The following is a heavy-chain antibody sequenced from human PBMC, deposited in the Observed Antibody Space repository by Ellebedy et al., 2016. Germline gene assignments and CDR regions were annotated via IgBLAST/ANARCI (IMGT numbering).Heavy chain of an antibody. CDR1: GGSVSSYY. D-gene: IGHD2/OR15-2a*01. CDR2: IYSSGSA. V-gene: IGHV4-4*07. CDR3: AREQYCRGLSCNFNFDS. Sequence: SETLSLXXTVSGGSVSSYYWNWVRQSAGKGLEWIGRIYSSGSANYNPSLKSRVTMSVDSSKNHFSLNLTSVTAADTAVYYCAREQYCRGLSCNFNFDSWGQGTLVTVSS. J-gene: IGHJ4*02.